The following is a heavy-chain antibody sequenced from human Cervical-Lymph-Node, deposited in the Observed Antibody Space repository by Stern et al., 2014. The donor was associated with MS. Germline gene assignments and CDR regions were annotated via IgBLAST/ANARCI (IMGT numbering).Heavy chain of an antibody. CDR1: GYTFIRYY. D-gene: IGHD5/OR15-5a*01. Sequence: QVQLVQSGAQVKKPGASVKVSRKGSGYTFIRYYIQWVRQAPGQGLEWMGIVNANGGSARYAQKFQGRVTMASDTSTSTVSMELSSLRSEDTAVYYCATLYDSSGNYGMEVWGQGTTVIVSS. CDR3: ATLYDSSGNYGMEV. J-gene: IGHJ6*02. V-gene: IGHV1-46*01. CDR2: VNANGGSA.